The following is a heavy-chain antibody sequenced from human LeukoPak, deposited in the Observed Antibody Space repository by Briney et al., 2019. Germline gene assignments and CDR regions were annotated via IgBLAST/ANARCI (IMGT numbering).Heavy chain of an antibody. CDR1: GGSISSHGYY. CDR2: IYYSGDT. J-gene: IGHJ3*02. Sequence: SETLSLTCTVSGGSISSHGYYWAWIRQPPGKGLEWIGNIYYSGDTYYNPSLKSRVTISVDTSKNQFSLKLSSVTAADTAVYYCARVLRDYDSSGYYPDAFDIWGQGTMVTVSS. CDR3: ARVLRDYDSSGYYPDAFDI. D-gene: IGHD3-22*01. V-gene: IGHV4-39*07.